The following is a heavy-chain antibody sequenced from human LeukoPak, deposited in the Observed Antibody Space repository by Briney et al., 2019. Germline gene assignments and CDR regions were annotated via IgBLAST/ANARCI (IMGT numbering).Heavy chain of an antibody. D-gene: IGHD3-10*01. CDR3: ARQYYYGSGSYYNGVPFPFDP. J-gene: IGHJ5*02. Sequence: ASVNVSCMASGYTFTSYGISWVRQAPGQGLEWMGWISAYNGNTNYAQKLQGRVTMTTETSTSKAYMELRSLRSDDTAVYYCARQYYYGSGSYYNGVPFPFDPWGQGTLVTVSS. V-gene: IGHV1-18*04. CDR2: ISAYNGNT. CDR1: GYTFTSYG.